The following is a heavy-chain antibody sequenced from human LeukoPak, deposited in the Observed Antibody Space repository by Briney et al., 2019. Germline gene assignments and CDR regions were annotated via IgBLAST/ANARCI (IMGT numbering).Heavy chain of an antibody. CDR1: GYTFTGYY. CDR2: INPNSGGT. CDR3: ARAPYYDFWSGSPSFYYMDV. Sequence: ASVKVSCKASGYTFTGYYMHWVRQAPGQGLEWMGWINPNSGGTSYAQKFQGRVTMTRDTSISTAYMELSRLRSDDTAVYYGARAPYYDFWSGSPSFYYMDVWGKGTTVTVSS. J-gene: IGHJ6*03. V-gene: IGHV1-2*02. D-gene: IGHD3-3*01.